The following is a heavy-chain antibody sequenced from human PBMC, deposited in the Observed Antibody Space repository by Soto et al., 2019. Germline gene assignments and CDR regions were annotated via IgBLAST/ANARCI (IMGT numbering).Heavy chain of an antibody. Sequence: SQTLSLTCAISGDSVSSNSAALNWIRQSPSRGLEWLGRTYYRSKWYNDYAVSVKSRITINPDTSKNQFSLQLNSVTPEDTAVYYCARDRKTIAAAGEYNWFDPWGQGTLVTVSS. CDR3: ARDRKTIAAAGEYNWFDP. V-gene: IGHV6-1*01. D-gene: IGHD6-13*01. CDR1: GDSVSSNSAA. CDR2: TYYRSKWYN. J-gene: IGHJ5*02.